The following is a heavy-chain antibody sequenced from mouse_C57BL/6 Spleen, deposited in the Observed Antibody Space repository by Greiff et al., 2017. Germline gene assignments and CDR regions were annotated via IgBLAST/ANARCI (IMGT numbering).Heavy chain of an antibody. Sequence: DVKLVESEGGLVQPGSSMKLSCTASGFTFSDYYMAWVRQVPEKGLEWVANINYDGSSTYYLDSLKSRFIISRDNAKNILYLQMSSLKSEDTATYYCARDRYYYGSSPYAMDYWGQGTSVTVSS. CDR2: INYDGSST. CDR3: ARDRYYYGSSPYAMDY. J-gene: IGHJ4*01. V-gene: IGHV5-16*01. CDR1: GFTFSDYY. D-gene: IGHD1-1*01.